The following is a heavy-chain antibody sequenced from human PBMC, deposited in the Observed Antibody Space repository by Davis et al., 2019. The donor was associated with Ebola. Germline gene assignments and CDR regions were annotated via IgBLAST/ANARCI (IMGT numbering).Heavy chain of an antibody. CDR1: GYTFTSYG. J-gene: IGHJ6*02. D-gene: IGHD2-21*02. V-gene: IGHV1-18*01. Sequence: AASVKVSCKASGYTFTSYGISWVRQAPGQGLEWMGWISAYNGNTNYAQKLQGRVTMTTDTSTSTAYMELRSLRSDDTAVYYCARDHCGGDCPRHYYYGMDVWGQGTTVTVSS. CDR2: ISAYNGNT. CDR3: ARDHCGGDCPRHYYYGMDV.